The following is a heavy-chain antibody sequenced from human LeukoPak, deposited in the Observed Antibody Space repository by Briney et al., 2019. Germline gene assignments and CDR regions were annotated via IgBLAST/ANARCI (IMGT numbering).Heavy chain of an antibody. J-gene: IGHJ5*02. CDR3: ARAPPGYCSGGSCSRPLDL. Sequence: GSLRLSCAASGFTVSSNYMSWVRQAPGKGLEWVSVLYSGGSTYYADSVKGRFTISRDNSRNTLYLQVSSLRAEDTAVYYCARAPPGYCSGGSCSRPLDLWGQGTLVTVSS. V-gene: IGHV3-66*01. CDR2: LYSGGST. D-gene: IGHD2-15*01. CDR1: GFTVSSNY.